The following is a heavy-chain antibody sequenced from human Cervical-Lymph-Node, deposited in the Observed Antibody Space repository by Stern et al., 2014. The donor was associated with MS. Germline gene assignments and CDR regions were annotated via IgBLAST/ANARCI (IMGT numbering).Heavy chain of an antibody. J-gene: IGHJ4*02. D-gene: IGHD1-26*01. CDR1: GGSISGYY. CDR2: IYHSGST. CDR3: ARSSGSYAIMDY. Sequence: VQLVESGPGLVKPSETLSLTCTVSGGSISGYYWNWIRQPPGKGLEWIGYIYHSGSTKYNPSLKSRVTISEDTSKNQFSLKVSSVTAADTALYYCARSSGSYAIMDYWGQGTLVTVSS. V-gene: IGHV4-59*01.